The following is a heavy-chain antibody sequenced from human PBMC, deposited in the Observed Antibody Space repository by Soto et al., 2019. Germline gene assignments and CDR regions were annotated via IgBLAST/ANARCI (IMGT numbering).Heavy chain of an antibody. J-gene: IGHJ6*02. CDR1: GYTFTSYY. V-gene: IGHV1-46*01. Sequence: QVQLVQSGAEVKKPGASVKVSCKASGYTFTSYYMHWVRQAPGQGLEWMGIINPSGGSTSYAQKFQGRVTMTRDKSTSTVYMELSSLGSEDTAVYYCAREKSAGGMDVWGQGTTVTVCS. CDR3: AREKSAGGMDV. CDR2: INPSGGST.